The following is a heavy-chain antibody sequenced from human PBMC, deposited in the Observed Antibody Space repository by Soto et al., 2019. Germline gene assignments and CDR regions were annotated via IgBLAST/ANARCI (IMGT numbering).Heavy chain of an antibody. D-gene: IGHD3-10*01. V-gene: IGHV3-74*01. CDR1: GFTFSSYW. CDR3: ASAGLWFGELLQG. J-gene: IGHJ6*02. CDR2: INSDGSST. Sequence: GGSLRLSCAASGFTFSSYWMHWVRQVPGKGLVWVSRINSDGSSTSYADSVKGRFTISRDNAKNTLYLQMNSLRAEDTAVYYCASAGLWFGELLQGWGQGTTVTVSS.